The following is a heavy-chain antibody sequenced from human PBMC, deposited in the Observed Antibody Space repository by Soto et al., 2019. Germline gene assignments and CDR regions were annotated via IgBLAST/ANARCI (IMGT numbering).Heavy chain of an antibody. Sequence: EVQLVESGGGLVQPGGSLRLSCAASGFTVSSNYMSWVRQAPGKGLEWVSVIYSGGSTYYADSVKGRFTISRDNSKNTLYRQMNSLRAEDTAVYYCARDGAAAGRGGFDYWGQGTLVTVSS. CDR2: IYSGGST. CDR1: GFTVSSNY. CDR3: ARDGAAAGRGGFDY. J-gene: IGHJ4*02. V-gene: IGHV3-66*01. D-gene: IGHD6-13*01.